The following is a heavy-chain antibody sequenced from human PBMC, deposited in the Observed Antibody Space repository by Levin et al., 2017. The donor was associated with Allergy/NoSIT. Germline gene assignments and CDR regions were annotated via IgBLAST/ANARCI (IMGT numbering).Heavy chain of an antibody. CDR2: IYPGDSDT. J-gene: IGHJ4*02. CDR1: GYSFTSYW. CDR3: ARHLRDCTNGVCYSVDDY. Sequence: ASVKVSCKGSGYSFTSYWIGWVRQMPGKGLEWMGIIYPGDSDTRYSPSFQGQVTISADKSISTAYLQWSSLKASDTAMYYCARHLRDCTNGVCYSVDDYWGQGTLVTVSS. D-gene: IGHD2-8*01. V-gene: IGHV5-51*01.